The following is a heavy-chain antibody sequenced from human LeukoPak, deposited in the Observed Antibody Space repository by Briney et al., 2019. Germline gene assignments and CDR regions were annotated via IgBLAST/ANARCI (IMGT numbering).Heavy chain of an antibody. V-gene: IGHV1-69*05. J-gene: IGHJ4*02. CDR3: ARRYDVWADYFDY. CDR2: INPIFGTA. D-gene: IGHD3-3*01. Sequence: SSVKVSCKASGGTFSSYAISWVRQPPGQGLAWMGGINPIFGTANYAHRFQGRVTITTDESTSTAYMKLSSLRSEATAVYSCARRYDVWADYFDYWGQGALVTVSS. CDR1: GGTFSSYA.